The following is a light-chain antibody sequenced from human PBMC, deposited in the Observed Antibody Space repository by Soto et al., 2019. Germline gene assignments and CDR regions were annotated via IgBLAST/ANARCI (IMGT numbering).Light chain of an antibody. CDR1: SGNIASNY. CDR2: DDK. J-gene: IGLJ2*01. V-gene: IGLV6-57*04. CDR3: QSYDSSNVV. Sequence: NFMLTQPHSVSESPGKTVTISCTRSSGNIASNYVQWYQQRPGSAPIIVISDDKRRPSGVPDRFSGSIDSSSNSASLTISGLKTEDEADYYCQSYDSSNVVFGGGTKVTVL.